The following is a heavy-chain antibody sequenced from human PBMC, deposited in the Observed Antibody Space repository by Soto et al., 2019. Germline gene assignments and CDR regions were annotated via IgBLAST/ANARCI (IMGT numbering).Heavy chain of an antibody. CDR1: GGSISSYY. J-gene: IGHJ4*02. CDR2: IYYSGST. V-gene: IGHV4-59*08. CDR3: ARSTVTYYYDSSGYSFDY. Sequence: SETLSLTCTVSGGSISSYYWSWIRQPPGKGLEWIGYIYYSGSTYYNPSLKSRVTISVDTSKNQFSLKLSSVTAADTAVYYCARSTVTYYYDSSGYSFDYWGQGTLVTVSS. D-gene: IGHD3-22*01.